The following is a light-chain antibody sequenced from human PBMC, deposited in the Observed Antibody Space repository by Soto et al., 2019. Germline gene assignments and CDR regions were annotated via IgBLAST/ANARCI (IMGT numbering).Light chain of an antibody. J-gene: IGLJ1*01. V-gene: IGLV1-40*01. CDR1: SSNIGAGYD. CDR2: GNS. CDR3: QSYDSSLSGSYV. Sequence: QSVLTQPPSVSGAPGQRVTISCTGSSSNIGAGYDVHWYQQLPGTAPKLLIYGNSNRPSGVPDRFSGSKSGTSASLAITGLQAEDEADYYCQSYDSSLSGSYVFGLGPRSPS.